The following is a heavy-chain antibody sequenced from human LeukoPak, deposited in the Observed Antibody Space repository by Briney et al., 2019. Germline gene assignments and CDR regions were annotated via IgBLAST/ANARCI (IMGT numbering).Heavy chain of an antibody. V-gene: IGHV3-7*01. Sequence: GGSLRLSCAASGFTFSSYWMSWVRQAPGKGLEWVVNIKQDGSEKYYVDSVKGRFTISRDNAKNSLYLQMNSLRAEDTAVYYCARDRPKYCSSTSCYRPVDYWGQGTLVTVSS. CDR1: GFTFSSYW. CDR3: ARDRPKYCSSTSCYRPVDY. D-gene: IGHD2-2*02. CDR2: IKQDGSEK. J-gene: IGHJ4*02.